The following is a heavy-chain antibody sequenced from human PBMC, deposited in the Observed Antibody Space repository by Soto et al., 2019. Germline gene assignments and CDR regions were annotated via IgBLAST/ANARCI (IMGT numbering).Heavy chain of an antibody. CDR1: GYTFSRYY. CDR2: INPSGYST. J-gene: IGHJ6*02. D-gene: IGHD1-1*01. CDR3: ARPMATTGLYKFYGMDF. Sequence: QVQLVQSGAEVRKPGASVKVSCKASGYTFSRYYIHWVRQAPGQGPEWMGIINPSGYSTNYAQKLQGRVTITRDTSTSTVYVEWNRLTSEYTAVYYCARPMATTGLYKFYGMDFWGQGTRVTVSS. V-gene: IGHV1-46*04.